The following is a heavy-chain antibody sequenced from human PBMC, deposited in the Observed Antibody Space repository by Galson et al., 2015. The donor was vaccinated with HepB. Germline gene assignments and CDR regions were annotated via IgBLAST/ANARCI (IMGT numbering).Heavy chain of an antibody. J-gene: IGHJ5*02. CDR1: GYSFTSYW. Sequence: QSGAEVKKPGESLKISCKGSGYSFTSYWIGWVRQMPGKGLEWMGIIYPGDSDTRYSPSFQGQVTISADKSISTAYLQWSSLKASDTAMYYCARGIEALVVPAAIPEDWFDPWGQGTLVTVSS. D-gene: IGHD2-2*02. CDR3: ARGIEALVVPAAIPEDWFDP. V-gene: IGHV5-51*03. CDR2: IYPGDSDT.